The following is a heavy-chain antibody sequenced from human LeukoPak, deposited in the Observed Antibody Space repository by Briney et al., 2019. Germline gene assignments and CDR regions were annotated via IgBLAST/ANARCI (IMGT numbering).Heavy chain of an antibody. CDR1: GGTFSSYA. V-gene: IGHV1-69*13. J-gene: IGHJ6*03. Sequence: SVKVSCKASGGTFSSYAIRWVRQAPGQGLEWMGGIIPIFGTANYAQKFQGRVTITADESTSTAYMELSSLRSEDTAVYYCARVGCSSTSCYSYYYYYMDVWGKGTTVTVSS. CDR3: ARVGCSSTSCYSYYYYYMDV. CDR2: IIPIFGTA. D-gene: IGHD2-2*01.